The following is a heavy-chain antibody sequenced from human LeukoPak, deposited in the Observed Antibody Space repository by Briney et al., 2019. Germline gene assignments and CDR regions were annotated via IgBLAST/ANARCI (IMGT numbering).Heavy chain of an antibody. J-gene: IGHJ4*02. CDR3: ARDDDVVGASATDY. Sequence: PGGSLRLSCAASGFTVSSNYKSWVRQAPGKGLEWVSVIYSGGSTYYADSVKGRFTISRDNSKNTLYLQMNSLRAEDTAVYYCARDDDVVGASATDYWGQGTLVTVSS. V-gene: IGHV3-53*01. CDR1: GFTVSSNY. CDR2: IYSGGST. D-gene: IGHD1-26*01.